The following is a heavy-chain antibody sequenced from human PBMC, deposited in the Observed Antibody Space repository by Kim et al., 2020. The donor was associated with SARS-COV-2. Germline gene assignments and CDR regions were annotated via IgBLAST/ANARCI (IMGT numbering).Heavy chain of an antibody. CDR3: ARQYGSGSSYYYYGMDV. V-gene: IGHV3-30*04. CDR1: GFTFSSYA. J-gene: IGHJ6*01. D-gene: IGHD3-10*01. CDR2: ISYDGSNK. Sequence: GGSLRLSCAASGFTFSSYAMHWVRQAPGKGLEWVAVISYDGSNKYYVDSVKGRFTISRDNYKNTLYLQMNSLRAEDTAVYYCARQYGSGSSYYYYGMDV.